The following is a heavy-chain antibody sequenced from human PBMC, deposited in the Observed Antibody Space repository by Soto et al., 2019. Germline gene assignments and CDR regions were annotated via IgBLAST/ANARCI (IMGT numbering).Heavy chain of an antibody. CDR1: GVTFSSYS. D-gene: IGHD2-15*01. V-gene: IGHV3-21*01. J-gene: IGHJ4*02. CDR3: ARDRRSGGSCYDY. CDR2: ISSSSSYI. Sequence: EVQLVESGGGLVKPGGSLRLSCAASGVTFSSYSMNWVRQAPGKGLEWVSSISSSSSYIYYADSVKGRFTISRDNAKNSLYLQMNSLRAEDTAVYYCARDRRSGGSCYDYWGQGTLVTVSS.